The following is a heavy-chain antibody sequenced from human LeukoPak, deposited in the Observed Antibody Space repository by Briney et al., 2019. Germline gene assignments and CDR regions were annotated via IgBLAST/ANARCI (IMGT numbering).Heavy chain of an antibody. V-gene: IGHV3-23*01. CDR1: GFTFSTYA. D-gene: IGHD6-19*01. Sequence: AGGSLRLSCAASGFTFSTYAMSWVRQAPGKGLQWVSAISGGGGSTFYADSVKGRFAISRDNSKNTLYLQMNSLRAEDTAVYYCAKGYSSGWYPSFGYWGQGTLVTVSS. CDR2: ISGGGGST. J-gene: IGHJ4*02. CDR3: AKGYSSGWYPSFGY.